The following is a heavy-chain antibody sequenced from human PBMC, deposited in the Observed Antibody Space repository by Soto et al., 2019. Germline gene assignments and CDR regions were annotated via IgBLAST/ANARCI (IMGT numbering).Heavy chain of an antibody. Sequence: PGGSLRLSCAASGFTLSDYWMHWVRQVPGKGLLWVSRISVDGRDTTYADSVKGRFTISRDNAKNTLYLQMDSLRAADTAVYYCVRATEQRPLDYWGHGIRVTGSS. V-gene: IGHV3-74*03. D-gene: IGHD6-19*01. J-gene: IGHJ4*01. CDR2: ISVDGRDT. CDR3: VRATEQRPLDY. CDR1: GFTLSDYW.